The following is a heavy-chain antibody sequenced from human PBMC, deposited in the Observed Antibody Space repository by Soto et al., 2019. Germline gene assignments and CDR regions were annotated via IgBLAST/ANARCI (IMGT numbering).Heavy chain of an antibody. CDR2: VYYTGST. D-gene: IGHD3-3*01. CDR3: ARGDGFWSGYYYFDY. V-gene: IGHV4-61*01. Sequence: TSETLSPTCTVSGGSVSNSSHYWTWIRQPPGKGLEWIGYVYYTGSTNYNPSLHSRVTISVDTSKNQFSLTLSSVTAADTAVYYCARGDGFWSGYYYFDYWGQGTLVTVSS. CDR1: GGSVSNSSHY. J-gene: IGHJ4*02.